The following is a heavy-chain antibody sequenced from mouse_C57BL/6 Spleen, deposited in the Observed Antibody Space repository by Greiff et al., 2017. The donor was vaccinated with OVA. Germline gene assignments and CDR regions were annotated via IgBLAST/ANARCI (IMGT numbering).Heavy chain of an antibody. CDR3: ALLRYYAMDY. D-gene: IGHD1-1*01. CDR2: IDPEDGET. CDR1: GFNIKDYY. V-gene: IGHV14-2*01. Sequence: VQLQQSGAELVKPGASVKLSCTASGFNIKDYYMHWVKQRTEQGLEWIGRIDPEDGETEYAPKFQGKATITADTSSNTAYLQLSSLTSEDTAVYYCALLRYYAMDYWGQGTSVTVSS. J-gene: IGHJ4*01.